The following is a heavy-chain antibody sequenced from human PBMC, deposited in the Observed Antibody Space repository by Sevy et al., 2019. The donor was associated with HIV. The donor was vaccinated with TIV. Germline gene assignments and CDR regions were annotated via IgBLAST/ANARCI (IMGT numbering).Heavy chain of an antibody. CDR3: ARDDTRWIQLWCGIDY. Sequence: GGSLRLSCAASGFTFSSYGMHWVRQAPGKGLEWVAVIWYDGSNKYYADSVKGRFTISRDNSKNTLYLQMNSLRAEDTAVSYCARDDTRWIQLWCGIDYRGQGTLVTVSS. V-gene: IGHV3-33*01. D-gene: IGHD5-18*01. J-gene: IGHJ4*02. CDR1: GFTFSSYG. CDR2: IWYDGSNK.